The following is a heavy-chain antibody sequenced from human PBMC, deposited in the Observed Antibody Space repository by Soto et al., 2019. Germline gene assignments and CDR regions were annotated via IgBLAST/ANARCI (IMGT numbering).Heavy chain of an antibody. CDR3: AKKLSTVRPTYFDY. J-gene: IGHJ4*02. Sequence: GGSLRLSCAASGFTFSSYGMSWVRQAPGKGLEWVSAIGLSGGTTYYADSVNGRFTISRDNSKNTLYLQMNSLRAEDTAVYYCAKKLSTVRPTYFDYWGPGSLVTVSS. D-gene: IGHD1-26*01. CDR1: GFTFSSYG. CDR2: IGLSGGTT. V-gene: IGHV3-23*01.